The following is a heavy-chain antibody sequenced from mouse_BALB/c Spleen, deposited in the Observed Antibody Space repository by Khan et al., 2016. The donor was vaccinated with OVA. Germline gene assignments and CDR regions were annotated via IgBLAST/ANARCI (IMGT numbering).Heavy chain of an antibody. D-gene: IGHD1-2*01. J-gene: IGHJ4*01. CDR3: ASLRLSVDY. Sequence: QVQLKESAAELARPGASVKMSCKASGYSFTTYTIHWVKQSPGQGLEWIGNINPSSGYIEYTQKFKDKTTLTADKSSSTAYMQLSSLTSEDSAVYYCASLRLSVDYWGQGTSVTVSS. V-gene: IGHV1-4*02. CDR2: INPSSGYI. CDR1: GYSFTTYT.